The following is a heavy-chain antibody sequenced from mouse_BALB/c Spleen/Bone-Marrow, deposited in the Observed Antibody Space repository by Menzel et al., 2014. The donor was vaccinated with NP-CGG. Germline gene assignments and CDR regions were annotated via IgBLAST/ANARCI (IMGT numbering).Heavy chain of an antibody. Sequence: VKVVESGPGLVAPSQSLSITCTVSGFSLTSYGVHWVRQPPGKSLEWLGVIWAGGSTNYNSALMPRLSISKDNSKSQVFLKMNSLQTDDTAMYYCASMITTTYWGQGTLVTVSA. D-gene: IGHD2-4*01. CDR2: IWAGGST. CDR1: GFSLTSYG. CDR3: ASMITTTY. J-gene: IGHJ3*01. V-gene: IGHV2-9*02.